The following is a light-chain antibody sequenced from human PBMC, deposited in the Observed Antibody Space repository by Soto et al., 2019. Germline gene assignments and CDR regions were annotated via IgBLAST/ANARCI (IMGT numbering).Light chain of an antibody. V-gene: IGKV1-33*01. CDR3: HQFHNVPIT. CDR1: QDITNY. J-gene: IGKJ5*01. CDR2: DAY. Sequence: DIQMTQSPSSLTASVGDSVTITCQAIQDITNYLNWYQQKPGKAPKLLIYDAYNLEPGVPSRLSGRGSGADSTFAISSLHHEDIATSSCHQFHNVPITFAQGTRLEI.